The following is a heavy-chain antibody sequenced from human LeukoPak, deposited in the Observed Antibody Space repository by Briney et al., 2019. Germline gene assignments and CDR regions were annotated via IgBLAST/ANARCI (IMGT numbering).Heavy chain of an antibody. CDR2: INHSGST. Sequence: KPSETLSLTCTVSGGSISSYYWSWIRQPPGKGLEWIGEINHSGSTNYNPSLKSRVTISVDTSKNQFSLKLSSVTAADTAVYYCARGRITMIVATWGQGTLVTVSS. CDR3: ARGRITMIVAT. CDR1: GGSISSYY. D-gene: IGHD3-22*01. V-gene: IGHV4-34*01. J-gene: IGHJ5*02.